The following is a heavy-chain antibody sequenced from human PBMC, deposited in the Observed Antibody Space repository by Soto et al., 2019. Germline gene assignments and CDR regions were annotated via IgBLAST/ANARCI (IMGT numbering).Heavy chain of an antibody. CDR2: IYPGDSDT. D-gene: IGHD2-15*01. CDR1: GYSFTSYW. Sequence: GESLKISCKGSGYSFTSYWIGWVRQMPGKGLEWMGIIYPGDSDTRYSPSFQGQVTISADKSISTAYLQWSSLKASDTAMYYCARVNVVVVAAISNYYYYMDVWGKGTTVTV. CDR3: ARVNVVVVAAISNYYYYMDV. J-gene: IGHJ6*03. V-gene: IGHV5-51*01.